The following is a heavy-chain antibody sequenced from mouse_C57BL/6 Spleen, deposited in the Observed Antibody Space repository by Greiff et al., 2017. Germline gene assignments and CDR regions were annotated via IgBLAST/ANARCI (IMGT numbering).Heavy chain of an antibody. CDR2: IGSDGST. J-gene: IGHJ4*01. CDR1: GFSLTSYG. D-gene: IGHD2-3*01. V-gene: IGHV2-6-1*01. CDR3: ARHDDYYAMDY. Sequence: QVQLQQSGPGLVAPSQCLSITCTVSGFSLTSYGVHWVRQPPGKGLEWLVVIGSDGSTTYNSALNSSLSISNDNSKSQVFLKMNGLQTDDTAMYYCARHDDYYAMDYWGQGTSVTVSS.